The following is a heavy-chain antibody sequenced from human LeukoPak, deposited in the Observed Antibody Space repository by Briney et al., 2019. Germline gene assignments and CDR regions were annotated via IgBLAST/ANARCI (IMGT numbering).Heavy chain of an antibody. V-gene: IGHV5-51*01. J-gene: IGHJ4*02. CDR3: ARLPGTTYPFDY. CDR1: GGTFSSCA. D-gene: IGHD1-1*01. CDR2: IYPGDSDT. Sequence: ASVKVSCKASGGTFSSCAISWVRQMPGKGLEWMGIIYPGDSDTRYSPSFQGQVTISADKSISTAYLQWSSLKASDTAMYYCARLPGTTYPFDYWGQGTLVTVSS.